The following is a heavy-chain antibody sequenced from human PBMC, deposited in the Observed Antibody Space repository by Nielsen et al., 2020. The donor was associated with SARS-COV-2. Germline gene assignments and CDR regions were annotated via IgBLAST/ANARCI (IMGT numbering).Heavy chain of an antibody. J-gene: IGHJ3*02. V-gene: IGHV4-59*01. D-gene: IGHD2-2*01. CDR2: VDSSGSA. CDR1: GDSLNLYY. CDR3: ARRYCSTTTCYDAFDM. Sequence: SETLSLTCSVSGDSLNLYYWSWIRQSPGKRLEYIGYVDSSGSANYNPSLKSRVTMSADTSSNQLSLKLNSVSAADTAVYYCARRYCSTTTCYDAFDMWGQGTMVTVSS.